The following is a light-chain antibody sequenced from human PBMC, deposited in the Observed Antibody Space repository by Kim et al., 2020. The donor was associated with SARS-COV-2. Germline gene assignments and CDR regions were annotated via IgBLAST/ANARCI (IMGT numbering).Light chain of an antibody. V-gene: IGLV4-69*01. J-gene: IGLJ3*02. Sequence: QPVLTQPPSASASLGASVKLTCTLSRGHNTYTIAWHQQQPGKGPRFLMRLDSDGSHRRGDGIPARFSGSSSGTERHLTISSLQSDDEADYYCQTWGSDIHVFGGGTQLTVL. CDR1: RGHNTYT. CDR2: LDSDGSH. CDR3: QTWGSDIHV.